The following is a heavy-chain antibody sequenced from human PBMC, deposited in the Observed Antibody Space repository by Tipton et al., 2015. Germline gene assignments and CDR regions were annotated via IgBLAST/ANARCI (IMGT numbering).Heavy chain of an antibody. CDR3: ARGRAGFYFDY. CDR2: ISGGGIPV. CDR1: GFSVSNNY. V-gene: IGHV3-11*04. J-gene: IGHJ4*02. Sequence: QVQLVQSGGGLVQPGGSLRLSCAASGFSVSNNYMSWVRQAPGKGLEWVSYISGGGIPVYYADSVKGRFTISRDNAKNSLYLQVNSLRDEDTAVYYCARGRAGFYFDYWGQGTLVTVSS.